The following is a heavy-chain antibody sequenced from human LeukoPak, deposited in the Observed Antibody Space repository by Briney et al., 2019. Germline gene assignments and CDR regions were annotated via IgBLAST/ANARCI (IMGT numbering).Heavy chain of an antibody. CDR3: ARVGIAVAGTGGAFDI. Sequence: SGGSLRLSCAASRFTFNNYWMSWVRQAPGKGLEWVANINQDGSEKYYVDSVKGRFTISRDNAKNSLYLQMDSLRAEDTAVYYCARVGIAVAGTGGAFDIWGQGTMVTVSS. J-gene: IGHJ3*02. CDR1: RFTFNNYW. V-gene: IGHV3-7*01. D-gene: IGHD6-19*01. CDR2: INQDGSEK.